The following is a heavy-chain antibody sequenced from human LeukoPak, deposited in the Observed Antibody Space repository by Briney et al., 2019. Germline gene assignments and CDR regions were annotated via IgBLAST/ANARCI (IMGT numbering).Heavy chain of an antibody. CDR3: ARDLGDCSGGSCYEDGMDV. D-gene: IGHD2-15*01. V-gene: IGHV4-61*09. CDR1: GGSISSGSYY. Sequence: SQTLSLTCTVSGGSISSGSYYWSWIRQAPGKGLEWIGYIYSSGSTNYNPSLKSRVTISVDTSKNQFSLKLSSVTAADTAVYYCARDLGDCSGGSCYEDGMDVWGQGTTVTVSS. CDR2: IYSSGST. J-gene: IGHJ6*02.